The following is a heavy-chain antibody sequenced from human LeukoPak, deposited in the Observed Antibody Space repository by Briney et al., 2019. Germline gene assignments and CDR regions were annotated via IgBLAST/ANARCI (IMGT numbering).Heavy chain of an antibody. CDR2: ISSSGSTI. V-gene: IGHV3-11*01. CDR1: GFTFSDYY. J-gene: IGHJ5*02. CDR3: AKRLRITIFGDNDP. Sequence: GGSLRLSCAASGFTFSDYYMSWIRQAPGKGLEWVSYISSSGSTIYYADSVKGRFTISRDNSKNTLYLQMNSLRAEDTAVYYCAKRLRITIFGDNDPWGQGTLVTVSS. D-gene: IGHD3-3*01.